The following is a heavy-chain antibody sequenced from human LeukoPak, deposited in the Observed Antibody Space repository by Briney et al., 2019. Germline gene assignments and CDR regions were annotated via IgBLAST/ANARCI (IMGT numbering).Heavy chain of an antibody. D-gene: IGHD6-6*01. J-gene: IGHJ5*02. CDR1: GYTFTNYA. CDR3: ARAPQLGYSSSSVWFDP. Sequence: GASVKVSCKASGYTFTNYAMNWVRQAPGQGLEWMGWINPNSGGTNYAQKFQGRVTMTRDTSISTAYMELSRLRSDDTAVYYCARAPQLGYSSSSVWFDPWGQGTLVTVSS. CDR2: INPNSGGT. V-gene: IGHV1-2*02.